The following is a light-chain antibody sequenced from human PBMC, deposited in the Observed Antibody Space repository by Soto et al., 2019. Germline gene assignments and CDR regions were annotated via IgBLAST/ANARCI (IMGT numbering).Light chain of an antibody. CDR1: SSDVGGYNY. V-gene: IGLV2-8*01. J-gene: IGLJ1*01. CDR3: RSYANTNNLPYV. Sequence: QSALTQPPSASGSPGQSVTISCTGTSSDVGGYNYVSWYQQHPGKAPKLMIYEISKRPSGVPDRFSGSKSGNTASLTVSGLQAEDEADHYCRSYANTNNLPYVFGTGTKVTVL. CDR2: EIS.